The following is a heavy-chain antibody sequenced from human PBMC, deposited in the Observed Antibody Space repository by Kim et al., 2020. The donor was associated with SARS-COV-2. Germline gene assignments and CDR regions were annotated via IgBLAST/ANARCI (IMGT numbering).Heavy chain of an antibody. J-gene: IGHJ3*02. Sequence: YSEKFDVRVTISRDTTANTVYMELSSLSSEDTAVYYCARVYNGYDWGDFDIWGQGTMVTVSS. D-gene: IGHD5-12*01. CDR3: ARVYNGYDWGDFDI. V-gene: IGHV1-3*01.